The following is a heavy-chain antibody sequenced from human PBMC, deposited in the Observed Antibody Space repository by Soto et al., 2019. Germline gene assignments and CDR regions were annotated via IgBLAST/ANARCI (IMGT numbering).Heavy chain of an antibody. CDR3: ASQGGDCSSTSCVDY. Sequence: GSLRLSCAASGFTFSSYGMHWVRQAPGKGLEWVSSISSSSSYIYYADSVKGRFTISRDNAKNSLYLQMNSLRAEDAAVYYCASQGGDCSSTSCVDYWGQGTLVTVSS. CDR1: GFTFSSYG. D-gene: IGHD2-2*01. CDR2: ISSSSSYI. J-gene: IGHJ4*02. V-gene: IGHV3-21*01.